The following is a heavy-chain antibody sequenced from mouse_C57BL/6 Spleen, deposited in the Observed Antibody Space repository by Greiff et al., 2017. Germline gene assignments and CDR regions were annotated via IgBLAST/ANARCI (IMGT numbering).Heavy chain of an antibody. CDR3: AREDTTRDYYAMDY. Sequence: QVQLQQSGAELVRPGTSVKVSCKASGYAFTNYLIEWVKQRPGQGLEWIGVINPGSGGTNYNEKFKGKATLTADKSSSTAYMQLSSLTSEDSAVYFGAREDTTRDYYAMDYWGQGTSVTVSS. J-gene: IGHJ4*01. D-gene: IGHD1-1*01. V-gene: IGHV1-54*01. CDR1: GYAFTNYL. CDR2: INPGSGGT.